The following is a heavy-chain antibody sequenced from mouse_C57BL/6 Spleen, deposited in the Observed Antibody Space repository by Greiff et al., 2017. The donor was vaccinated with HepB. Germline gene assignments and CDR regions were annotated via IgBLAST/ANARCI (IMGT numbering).Heavy chain of an antibody. Sequence: EVKLVESGGGLVKPGGSLKLSCAASGFTFSSYAMSWVRQTPEKRLEWVATISDGGSYTYYPDNVKGRFTISRDNAKNNLYLQMSHLKSEDTAMYYCARDERGYYGSSYFDYWGQGTTLTVSS. V-gene: IGHV5-4*01. CDR1: GFTFSSYA. CDR3: ARDERGYYGSSYFDY. J-gene: IGHJ2*01. D-gene: IGHD1-1*01. CDR2: ISDGGSYT.